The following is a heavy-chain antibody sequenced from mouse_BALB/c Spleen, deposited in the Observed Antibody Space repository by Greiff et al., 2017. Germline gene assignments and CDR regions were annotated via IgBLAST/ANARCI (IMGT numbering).Heavy chain of an antibody. CDR2: IDTSDSYT. Sequence: VQLQQSGAELVMPGASVKMSCKASGYTFTDYWMHWVKQRPGQGLEWIGSIDTSDSYTSYNQKFKGKDTLTVDESSSTAYMQLSSLTSEDSAVCYCARGDYVDYWGQGTTLTVAS. CDR3: ARGDYVDY. CDR1: GYTFTDYW. V-gene: IGHV1-69*01. J-gene: IGHJ2*01.